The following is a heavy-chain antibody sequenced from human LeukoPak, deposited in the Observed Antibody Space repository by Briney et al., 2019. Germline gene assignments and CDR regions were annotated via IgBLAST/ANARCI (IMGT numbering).Heavy chain of an antibody. J-gene: IGHJ3*02. CDR3: ARGGMVRRVMGAFDI. CDR1: GFTFSSYW. Sequence: GGSLRLSCAASGFTFSSYWMSWVRQAPGKGLEWVANIKQDGSEKYYVDSVKGRFTVSRDNAKNSLYLQMNSLRAEDTAVFYCARGGMVRRVMGAFDIWGQGTLVTVSS. V-gene: IGHV3-7*01. D-gene: IGHD3-10*01. CDR2: IKQDGSEK.